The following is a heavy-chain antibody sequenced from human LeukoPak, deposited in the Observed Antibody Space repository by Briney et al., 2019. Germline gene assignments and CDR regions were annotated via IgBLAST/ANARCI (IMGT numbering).Heavy chain of an antibody. Sequence: PGGSLRLSCAASGFTFSSYWMSWVRQAPGKGLEWVANIKQDGSEKYYVDSVKGRFTISRDNAKNSLYLQMNSLRAEDTAVYYCARGSEFSCSSTSCYTPHYYYYYYMDVWGKGTTVTVSS. CDR3: ARGSEFSCSSTSCYTPHYYYYYYMDV. J-gene: IGHJ6*03. D-gene: IGHD2-2*02. CDR2: IKQDGSEK. V-gene: IGHV3-7*01. CDR1: GFTFSSYW.